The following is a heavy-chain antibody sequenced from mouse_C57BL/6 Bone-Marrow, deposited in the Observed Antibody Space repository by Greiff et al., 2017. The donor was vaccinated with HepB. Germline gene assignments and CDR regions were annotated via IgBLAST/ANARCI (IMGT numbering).Heavy chain of an antibody. CDR2: IDPENGDT. J-gene: IGHJ2*01. CDR3: TTPYGSNY. CDR1: GFNIKDDY. D-gene: IGHD1-1*01. V-gene: IGHV14-4*01. Sequence: EVKLVESGAELVRPGASVKLSCTASGFNIKDDYMHWVKQRPEQGLEWIGWIDPENGDTEYASKFQGKATITADTSSNTAYLQLSSLTSEDTAVYYCTTPYGSNYWGQGTTLTVSS.